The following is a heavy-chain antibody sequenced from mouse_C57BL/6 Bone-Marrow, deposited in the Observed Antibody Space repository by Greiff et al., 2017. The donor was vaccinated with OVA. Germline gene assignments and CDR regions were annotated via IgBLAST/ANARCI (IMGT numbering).Heavy chain of an antibody. V-gene: IGHV1-26*01. CDR3: ARGFFPHYYGSSFAY. J-gene: IGHJ3*01. CDR1: GYTFTDYY. D-gene: IGHD1-1*01. Sequence: EVKLQQSGPELVKPGASVKISCKASGYTFTDYYMNWVKQSHGKSLEWIGDINPNNGGTSYNQKFKGKATLTVDKSSSTAYMELRSLTSEDSAVYYCARGFFPHYYGSSFAYWGQGTLVTVSA. CDR2: INPNNGGT.